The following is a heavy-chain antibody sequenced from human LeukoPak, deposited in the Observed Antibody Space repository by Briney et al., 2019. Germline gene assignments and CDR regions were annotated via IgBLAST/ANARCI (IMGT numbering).Heavy chain of an antibody. Sequence: SETLSLTCAVYGGSFSGYYWSWIRQPAGKGLEWIGRIYTSGSTNYNPSLKSRVTMSVDTSKNQFSLKLSSVTAADTAVYYCARDPSQGRPNEVVLRSAFDIWGQGTMVTVSS. CDR2: IYTSGST. CDR3: ARDPSQGRPNEVVLRSAFDI. J-gene: IGHJ3*02. D-gene: IGHD2-15*01. CDR1: GGSFSGYY. V-gene: IGHV4-4*07.